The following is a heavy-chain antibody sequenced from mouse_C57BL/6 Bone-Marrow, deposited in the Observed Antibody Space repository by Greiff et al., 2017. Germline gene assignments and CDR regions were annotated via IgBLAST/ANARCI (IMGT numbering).Heavy chain of an antibody. CDR1: GYTFTSYW. CDR2: IDASSGGT. Sequence: QVKLQQPGAELVKPGASVKLSCKASGYTFTSYWMHWVKQRPGRGLEWIGRIDASSGGTKYKERFKGKATLTVDKPASTAYMLHSSLTSEDSAVYYCARVDYYGSSYWYFDVWGTGTTVTVSS. V-gene: IGHV1-72*01. CDR3: ARVDYYGSSYWYFDV. D-gene: IGHD1-1*01. J-gene: IGHJ1*03.